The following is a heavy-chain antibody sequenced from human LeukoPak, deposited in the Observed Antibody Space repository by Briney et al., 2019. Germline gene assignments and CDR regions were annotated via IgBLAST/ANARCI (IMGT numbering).Heavy chain of an antibody. D-gene: IGHD3-10*01. Sequence: PSETLSLTCTASGGSISSYYWSWIRQPPGKGLEWIGYIYYSGSTNYNPSLQSRVTISVDTSKNQFSLQLSSVTAADTAVYYCARVLYYYGSGSYSENWFDPWGQGTLVTVSS. CDR3: ARVLYYYGSGSYSENWFDP. CDR1: GGSISSYY. CDR2: IYYSGST. J-gene: IGHJ5*02. V-gene: IGHV4-59*01.